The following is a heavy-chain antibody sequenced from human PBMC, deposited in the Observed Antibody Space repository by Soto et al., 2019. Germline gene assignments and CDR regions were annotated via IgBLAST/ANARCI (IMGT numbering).Heavy chain of an antibody. Sequence: QMQVVQSGPEVKKPGTSVTVSCKTSGIIFSNSAVQWVRQARGQRLEWLGYIIIAGGGTKYSQNLQGKITITRDMSTNTAYMQLTSLRSEDTAIYYCAAELYSGGRCCSFDIWVQGTMITVSS. V-gene: IGHV1-58*01. CDR1: GIIFSNSA. J-gene: IGHJ3*02. CDR2: IIIAGGGT. CDR3: AAELYSGGRCCSFDI. D-gene: IGHD2-15*01.